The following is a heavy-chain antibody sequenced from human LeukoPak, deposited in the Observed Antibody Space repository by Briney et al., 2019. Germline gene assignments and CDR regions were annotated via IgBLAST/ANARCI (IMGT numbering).Heavy chain of an antibody. J-gene: IGHJ4*02. CDR1: GFTFSSYG. V-gene: IGHV3-30*18. D-gene: IGHD3-3*01. Sequence: GGSLRLSCAASGFTFSSYGMHWVRQAPGKGLEWVAVISYDGSNKYYADSVKGRFTISRDNSKNTLYLQVNSLRAEDTAVYYCAKDGITIFGVVIKAPDYWGQGTLVTVSS. CDR2: ISYDGSNK. CDR3: AKDGITIFGVVIKAPDY.